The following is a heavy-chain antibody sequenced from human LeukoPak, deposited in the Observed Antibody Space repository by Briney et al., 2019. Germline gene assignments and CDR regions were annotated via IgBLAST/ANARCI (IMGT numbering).Heavy chain of an antibody. V-gene: IGHV1-69*06. CDR2: IIPIFGTA. CDR3: ARDFCGIWSGHDCGFDP. CDR1: EGTFSSYA. Sequence: ASVKVSCKASEGTFSSYAISWVRQAPGQGLEWMGGIIPIFGTANYAQKFRGRVTITADKSTRTAYMELSSLRSEDTAVYYCARDFCGIWSGHDCGFDPWGQGTLVTVSS. D-gene: IGHD5-12*01. J-gene: IGHJ5*02.